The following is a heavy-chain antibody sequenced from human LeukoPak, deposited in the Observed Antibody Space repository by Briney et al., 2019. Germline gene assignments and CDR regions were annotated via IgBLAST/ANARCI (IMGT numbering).Heavy chain of an antibody. CDR1: GYSISSGYY. CDR2: IYHSGNT. CDR3: ARAKGYCSTTSCHPNWFDP. Sequence: SETLSLTCAVSGYSISSGYYWVWIWRPPGKGLEWIGIIYHSGNTYYNPSLKSRVTISVDTSKNQFSLKLSSVTAADTAVYYCARAKGYCSTTSCHPNWFDPWGQGTLDTVSS. V-gene: IGHV4-38-2*01. J-gene: IGHJ5*02. D-gene: IGHD2-2*01.